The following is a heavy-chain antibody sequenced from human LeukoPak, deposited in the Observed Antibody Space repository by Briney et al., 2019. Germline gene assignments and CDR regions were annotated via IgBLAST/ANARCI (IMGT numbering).Heavy chain of an antibody. CDR1: GGSFSGYY. V-gene: IGHV4-34*01. CDR2: INHSGST. Sequence: PSETLSLTCAVYGGSFSGYYWSWIRQPPGKGLEWIGEINHSGSTNYNPSLKSRVTISVDTSKNQFSLKLSPVTAADTAVYYCARYPKPNCTNGVCYEYYSDYWGQGTLVTVSS. CDR3: ARYPKPNCTNGVCYEYYSDY. D-gene: IGHD2-8*01. J-gene: IGHJ4*02.